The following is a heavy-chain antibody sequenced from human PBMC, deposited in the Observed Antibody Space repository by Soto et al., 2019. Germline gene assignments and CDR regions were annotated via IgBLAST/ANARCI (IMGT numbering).Heavy chain of an antibody. Sequence: PGGSLRLSCAASGLTFSDYYMSWIRQAPGKGLEWVSYISSSGSTIYYADSVKGRFTISRDNAKNSLYLQMNSLRAEDTAVYYCAREGYCSSTSCYFFDYWGQGTLVTVSS. CDR1: GLTFSDYY. D-gene: IGHD2-2*01. V-gene: IGHV3-11*01. J-gene: IGHJ4*02. CDR3: AREGYCSSTSCYFFDY. CDR2: ISSSGSTI.